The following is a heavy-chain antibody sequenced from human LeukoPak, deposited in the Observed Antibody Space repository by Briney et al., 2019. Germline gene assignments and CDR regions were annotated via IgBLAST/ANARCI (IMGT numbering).Heavy chain of an antibody. Sequence: GALVKVSCKASGGTFSSYAISWVRQAPGQGLEWMGGIIPIFGTANYAQKFQGRVTITADESTSTAYMELSSLRSEDTAVYYCASGYSYGHFDYWGQGTLATVSS. CDR1: GGTFSSYA. V-gene: IGHV1-69*13. CDR3: ASGYSYGHFDY. CDR2: IIPIFGTA. J-gene: IGHJ4*02. D-gene: IGHD5-18*01.